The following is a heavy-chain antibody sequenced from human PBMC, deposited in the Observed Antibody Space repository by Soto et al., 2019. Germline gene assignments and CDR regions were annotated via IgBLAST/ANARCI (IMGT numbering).Heavy chain of an antibody. V-gene: IGHV3-64D*06. J-gene: IGHJ4*02. D-gene: IGHD6-19*01. CDR1: GFTFSSYA. Sequence: VGSLRLSCSASGFTFSSYAMHWVRQAPGKGLEYVSAISSNGGSTYYADSVKGRFTISRDNSKNTLYLQMSSLRAEDTAVYYCVKARIAVAGLFDYWGQGTLVTVSS. CDR3: VKARIAVAGLFDY. CDR2: ISSNGGST.